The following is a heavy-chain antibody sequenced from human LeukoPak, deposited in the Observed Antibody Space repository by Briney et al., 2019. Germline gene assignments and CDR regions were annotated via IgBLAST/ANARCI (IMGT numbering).Heavy chain of an antibody. Sequence: SETLSLTCTVSGGSISSYYWSWIRQPAGKGLEWIGRIYTSGSTNYNPSLKSRVTMSVDTSKNQFSLELSSVTAADTAVYYCARTYYDFWSGGKYNWFDPWGQGTLVTVSS. CDR1: GGSISSYY. V-gene: IGHV4-4*07. J-gene: IGHJ5*02. D-gene: IGHD3-3*01. CDR3: ARTYYDFWSGGKYNWFDP. CDR2: IYTSGST.